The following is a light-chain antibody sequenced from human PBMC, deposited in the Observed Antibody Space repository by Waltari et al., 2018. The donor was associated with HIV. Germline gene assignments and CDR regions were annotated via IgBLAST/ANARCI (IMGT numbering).Light chain of an antibody. Sequence: QSVLTQPPSASGTPGQRVTIYCSGSNSNIGINYVYSYQQLPGTAPKLLIYWDNPRPSGVPGRFSGSKSGTSASLAISGLRSEDEADYYCAAWDDSLSGRVFGGGTNLTVL. CDR2: WDN. J-gene: IGLJ3*02. CDR1: NSNIGINY. CDR3: AAWDDSLSGRV. V-gene: IGLV1-47*01.